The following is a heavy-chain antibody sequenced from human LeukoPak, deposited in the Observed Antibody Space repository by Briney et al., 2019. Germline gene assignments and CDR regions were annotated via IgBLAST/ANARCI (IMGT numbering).Heavy chain of an antibody. CDR2: IKHDGSEK. J-gene: IGHJ4*02. CDR1: GFTFSSYW. Sequence: PGGSLRLSCAASGFTFSSYWMNWVRQAPGKGLEWVANIKHDGSEKYYVDSVKGRFTISRDNAKNSLYLQMNSLRAEDTAVYYCARGRPFTVVTGTYYDYWGQGTLVTVSS. V-gene: IGHV3-7*01. CDR3: ARGRPFTVVTGTYYDY. D-gene: IGHD4-23*01.